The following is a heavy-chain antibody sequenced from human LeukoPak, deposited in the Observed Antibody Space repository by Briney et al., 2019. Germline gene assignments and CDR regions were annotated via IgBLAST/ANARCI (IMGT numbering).Heavy chain of an antibody. CDR2: IYYSGST. CDR3: ARVPTEICSGGSCYPTTDAFDI. D-gene: IGHD2-15*01. Sequence: PSETLSLTCTVSGGSISSGDYYWSWIRQPPGKGLEGIGYIYYSGSTYYNPSLKSRVTISVDTSKNHFSLKLSSVTAADTAVYYCARVPTEICSGGSCYPTTDAFDIWGQGTMVTVSS. V-gene: IGHV4-30-4*01. CDR1: GGSISSGDYY. J-gene: IGHJ3*02.